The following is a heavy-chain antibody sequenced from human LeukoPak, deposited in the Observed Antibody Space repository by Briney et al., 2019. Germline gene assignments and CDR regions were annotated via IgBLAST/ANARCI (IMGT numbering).Heavy chain of an antibody. D-gene: IGHD5-18*01. Sequence: GGSLRLSCVASGFTFRNYGMHWIRQAPGKGLEWVSVIFYDGSKKYYADSVKGRFTISRDNSKNTLSLQVSSLRTEDTAVYYCAKDRYSYAFEYSDSWGQGTLVTVSS. CDR2: IFYDGSKK. CDR3: AKDRYSYAFEYSDS. J-gene: IGHJ4*02. CDR1: GFTFRNYG. V-gene: IGHV3-30*02.